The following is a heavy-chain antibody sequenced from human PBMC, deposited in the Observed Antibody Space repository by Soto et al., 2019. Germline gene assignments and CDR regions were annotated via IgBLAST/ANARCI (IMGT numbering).Heavy chain of an antibody. CDR3: ASRGGNCGCDCVNFYFDY. D-gene: IGHD2-21*02. J-gene: IGHJ4*02. CDR2: LIPIFGTP. V-gene: IGHV1-69*13. CDR1: GGTFSSYA. Sequence: SVKVSCKASGGTFSSYAISWVRQAPGQGLEWMGGLIPIFGTPSYAQKFQGRVTITADESTTTAYMELSSLRSEDTAVYYCASRGGNCGCDCVNFYFDYWGQGTQVTV.